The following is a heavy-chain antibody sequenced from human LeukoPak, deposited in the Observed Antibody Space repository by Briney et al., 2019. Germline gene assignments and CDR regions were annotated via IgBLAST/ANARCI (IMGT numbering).Heavy chain of an antibody. Sequence: ESGGSLRLSCAASGFTVSSNYMSWVRQAPGKGLEWVSVIYSGGSTYYADSVKGRFNISRDNSKNTLYLQMNSLRVEDTAVYYCVRDFVSSSWMGYWGQGTLVTVSS. CDR2: IYSGGST. CDR1: GFTVSSNY. D-gene: IGHD6-13*01. J-gene: IGHJ4*02. V-gene: IGHV3-53*01. CDR3: VRDFVSSSWMGY.